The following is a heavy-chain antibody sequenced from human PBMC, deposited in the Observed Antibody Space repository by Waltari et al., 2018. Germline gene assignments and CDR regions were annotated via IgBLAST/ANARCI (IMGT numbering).Heavy chain of an antibody. J-gene: IGHJ3*02. V-gene: IGHV4-4*07. CDR3: ARGRDYYDSSGYSYDAFDI. CDR1: GGSISSYY. D-gene: IGHD3-22*01. CDR2: IYTSGST. Sequence: QVQLQESGPGLVKSSETLSLTCTVSGGSISSYYWSWIRQPAGKGLEWIGRIYTSGSTNYNPSLKSRVTMSVDTSKNQFSLKLSSVTAADTAVYYCARGRDYYDSSGYSYDAFDIWGQGTMVTVSS.